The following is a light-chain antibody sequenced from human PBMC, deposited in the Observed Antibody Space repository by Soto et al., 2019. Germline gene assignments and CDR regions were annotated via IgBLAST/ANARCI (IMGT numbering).Light chain of an antibody. J-gene: IGKJ4*01. CDR2: DAS. CDR1: QGVSDY. V-gene: IGKV3D-11*01. Sequence: EIVMTQSPATLSVSPGERATLSCRANQGVSDYLAWYQQKPGQAPRLLIYDASDRATGIPDRFSGRGSGTDFTLTISSLEPEDFAVYYCQQRYNWPLTFGGGTTVDIK. CDR3: QQRYNWPLT.